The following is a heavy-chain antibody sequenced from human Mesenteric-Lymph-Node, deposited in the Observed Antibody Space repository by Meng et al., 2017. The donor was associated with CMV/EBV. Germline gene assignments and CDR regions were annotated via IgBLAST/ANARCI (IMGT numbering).Heavy chain of an antibody. V-gene: IGHV3-53*05. CDR3: AKDKEIRCSRGSFGCYWIFDS. D-gene: IGHD2-2*01. J-gene: IGHJ4*02. CDR1: GLTVSSNH. CDR2: LYDGGTT. Sequence: ETLSLTCTGSGLTVSSNHMNWVRQTPGKGLEWVSILYDGGTTKYADSVKGRFTSSRDNTKNTLYLQMNSLRPEDTALYYCAKDKEIRCSRGSFGCYWIFDSWGQGTLVTVSS.